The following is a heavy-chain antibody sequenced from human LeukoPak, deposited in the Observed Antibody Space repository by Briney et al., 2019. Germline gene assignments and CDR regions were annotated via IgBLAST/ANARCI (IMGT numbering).Heavy chain of an antibody. CDR3: ARDLSYSSGWSSSPYYYYMDV. CDR1: GFTFSSYW. D-gene: IGHD6-19*01. V-gene: IGHV3-7*01. J-gene: IGHJ6*03. Sequence: GGSLRLSCAASGFTFSSYWMSWVRQAPGKGLEWVANIKQDGSEKYYVDSVKGRFTISRDNAKNSLYLQMNSLRAEDTAVYYCARDLSYSSGWSSSPYYYYMDVWGKGTTVTVSS. CDR2: IKQDGSEK.